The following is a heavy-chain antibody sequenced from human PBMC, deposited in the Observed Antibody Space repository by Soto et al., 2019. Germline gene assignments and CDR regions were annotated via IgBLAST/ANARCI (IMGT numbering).Heavy chain of an antibody. CDR3: ARQRTTVVTQAYFDH. Sequence: SETLSLTCIVSGESISSSSYYWGWIRQPPGKGLEWIGSIYYSGRTYYNPSFKSRVTIFIDTSKNQFSLKLSSVTATDTAVYYCARQRTTVVTQAYFDHWGQGALVTVSS. D-gene: IGHD2-21*02. V-gene: IGHV4-39*01. CDR2: IYYSGRT. CDR1: GESISSSSYY. J-gene: IGHJ4*02.